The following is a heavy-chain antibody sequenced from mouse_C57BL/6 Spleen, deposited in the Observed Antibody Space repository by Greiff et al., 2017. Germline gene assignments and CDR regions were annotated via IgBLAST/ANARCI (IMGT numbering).Heavy chain of an antibody. V-gene: IGHV14-4*01. Sequence: VQLQQSGAELVRPGASVKLSCTASGFNIKDDYMHWVKQRPEQGLEWIGWIDPENGDTEYASKFQGKATITADTSSNTAYLQLSSLTSEDNAVYYCTDGYYVGFAYWGQGTLVTVSA. D-gene: IGHD2-3*01. CDR3: TDGYYVGFAY. CDR1: GFNIKDDY. J-gene: IGHJ3*01. CDR2: IDPENGDT.